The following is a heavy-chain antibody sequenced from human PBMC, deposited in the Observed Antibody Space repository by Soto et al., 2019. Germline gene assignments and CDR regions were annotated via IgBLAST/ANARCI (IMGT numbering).Heavy chain of an antibody. V-gene: IGHV4-59*08. CDR1: GGSITSYY. J-gene: IGHJ5*02. Sequence: SETLSLTCTVSGGSITSYYWSWIRQPPGKGLEWIGYVYFSGGTNYNPSLKSRVTISVDTSKNQFSLNLSSVTAADTAIYYCARHSSGSSFDPWGQGTLVTVSS. CDR3: ARHSSGSSFDP. CDR2: VYFSGGT. D-gene: IGHD3-10*01.